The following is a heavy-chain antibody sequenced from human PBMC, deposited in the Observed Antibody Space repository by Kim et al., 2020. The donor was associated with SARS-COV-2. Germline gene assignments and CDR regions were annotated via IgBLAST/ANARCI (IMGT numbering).Heavy chain of an antibody. Sequence: SETLSLTCTVSGGSISSSSYYWGWIRQPPGKGLEWIGSIYYSGSTYYNPSLKSRVTISVDTSKNQFSLKLSSVTAADTAVYYCARRTTRGSFLGYWGQGTLVTVSS. J-gene: IGHJ4*02. CDR1: GGSISSSSYY. V-gene: IGHV4-39*01. CDR3: ARRTTRGSFLGY. D-gene: IGHD1-26*01. CDR2: IYYSGST.